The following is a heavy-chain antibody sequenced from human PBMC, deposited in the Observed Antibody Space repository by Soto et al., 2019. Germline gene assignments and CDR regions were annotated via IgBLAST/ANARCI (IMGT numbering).Heavy chain of an antibody. J-gene: IGHJ6*03. CDR2: INHSGST. V-gene: IGHV4-34*01. CDR1: GGSFSGYY. Sequence: SETLSLTCAVYGGSFSGYYWSWIRQPPGKGLEWIGEINHSGSTNYNPSLKSRVTISVDTSKNQFSLKLSSVTAADTAVYYCARALYDYIWGSYPWVYYYYMDVWGKGTTVTVSS. D-gene: IGHD3-16*01. CDR3: ARALYDYIWGSYPWVYYYYMDV.